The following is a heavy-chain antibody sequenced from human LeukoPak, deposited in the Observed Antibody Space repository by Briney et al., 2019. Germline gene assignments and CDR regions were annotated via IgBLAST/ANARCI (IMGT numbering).Heavy chain of an antibody. CDR3: ARDKSVVVVAATDPKGSDYYYYYGMDV. V-gene: IGHV1-2*02. J-gene: IGHJ6*02. CDR2: INPNSGGT. Sequence: ASVKVSCKASGYTFTGYYMHWVRQAPGQGLEGMGWINPNSGGTNYAQKFQGRVTMTRDTSISTAYMELSRLRSDDTAVYYCARDKSVVVVAATDPKGSDYYYYYGMDVWGQGTTVTVSS. CDR1: GYTFTGYY. D-gene: IGHD2-15*01.